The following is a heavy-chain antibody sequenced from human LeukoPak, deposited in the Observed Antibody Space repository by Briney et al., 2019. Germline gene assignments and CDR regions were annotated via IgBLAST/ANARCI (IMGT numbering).Heavy chain of an antibody. Sequence: SETLSLTCTVSGGSISSYYWSWIRQPPGKGLEWIGYIYYSGSTNYNPSLKSRVTISVDTSKNQFSLKLSSVAAADTAVYYCARVPHSSPQLEDYYYMDVWGKGTTVTVSS. J-gene: IGHJ6*03. V-gene: IGHV4-59*01. CDR1: GGSISSYY. D-gene: IGHD1-1*01. CDR3: ARVPHSSPQLEDYYYMDV. CDR2: IYYSGST.